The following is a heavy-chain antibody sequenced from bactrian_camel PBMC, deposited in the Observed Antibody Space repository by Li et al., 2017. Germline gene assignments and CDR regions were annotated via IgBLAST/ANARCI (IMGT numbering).Heavy chain of an antibody. CDR1: GITYKNRC. CDR3: NIGLCGTWPPRQDNY. V-gene: IGHV3S25*01. CDR2: INSNGGTA. J-gene: IGHJ4*01. D-gene: IGHD5*01. Sequence: QLVESGGGSVQAGGSLRLSCVASGITYKNRCVGWFRQAPGKGLEWVSAINSNGGTAYYSDSVKGRFTFAQDNTENAVSLQMNSLKPEDTATCYCNIGLCGTWPPRQDNYWGQGTQVTVS.